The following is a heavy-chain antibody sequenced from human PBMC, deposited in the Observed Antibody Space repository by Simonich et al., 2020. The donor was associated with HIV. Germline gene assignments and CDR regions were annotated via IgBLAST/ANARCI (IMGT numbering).Heavy chain of an antibody. V-gene: IGHV1-69*13. CDR1: GGTFSSFV. CDR3: ARKGGGRGVYYFDY. D-gene: IGHD3-10*01. CDR2: IIPIFGTA. J-gene: IGHJ4*02. Sequence: QVQLVQSGAEVKKPGSSVKVSCKASGGTFSSFVISWVRQAPGLGLEGVGGIIPIFGTANYAQMFQGRVTITADESTSTAYMELSSLRSEDTGIYYCARKGGGRGVYYFDYWGQGTLVTVSS.